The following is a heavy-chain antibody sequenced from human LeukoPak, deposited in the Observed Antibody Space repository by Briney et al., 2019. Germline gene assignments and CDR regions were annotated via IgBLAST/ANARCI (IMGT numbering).Heavy chain of an antibody. CDR3: ARTQTDSSSWYGDY. J-gene: IGHJ4*02. CDR2: LHADSGMT. D-gene: IGHD6-13*01. V-gene: IGHV3-23*01. CDR1: GFTFSSYA. Sequence: GGSLRLSCATSGFTFSSYATSWVRQAPGKGLEWVSGLHADSGMTYYADSVKGRFTISRDNSKNTLYFQMNSLRAEDTAVYYCARTQTDSSSWYGDYWAQGTLVTVSS.